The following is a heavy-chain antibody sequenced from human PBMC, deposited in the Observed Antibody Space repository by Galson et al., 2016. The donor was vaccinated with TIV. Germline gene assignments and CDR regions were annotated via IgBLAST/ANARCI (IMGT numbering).Heavy chain of an antibody. CDR1: GFTFSSYT. Sequence: SLRLSCAASGFTFSSYTMNWVRQAPGKGLEWVSSIGGSGDRTFYAGSVKGRFTISKDFSKNTLYLQMNTLRAEDTAIYYCAKGYRGPAAGTDYFDYWGQGTLVTVSS. J-gene: IGHJ4*02. CDR2: IGGSGDRT. D-gene: IGHD6-13*01. CDR3: AKGYRGPAAGTDYFDY. V-gene: IGHV3-23*01.